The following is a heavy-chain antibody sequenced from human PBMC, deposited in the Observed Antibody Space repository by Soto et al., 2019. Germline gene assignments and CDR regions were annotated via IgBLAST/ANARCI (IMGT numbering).Heavy chain of an antibody. CDR1: GGSISSGGYY. V-gene: IGHV4-31*03. D-gene: IGHD2-15*01. Sequence: QVQLQESGPGLVETSQTLSLICTVSGGSISSGGYYWSWIRQHPGKGREWIAYIYYSGNTFYNPSLQSRVTISVDTSKNQFSLKLSSVTAADTAVYYCARVVVTASYYYYAMDVWGQGTTVTVSS. CDR2: IYYSGNT. CDR3: ARVVVTASYYYYAMDV. J-gene: IGHJ6*02.